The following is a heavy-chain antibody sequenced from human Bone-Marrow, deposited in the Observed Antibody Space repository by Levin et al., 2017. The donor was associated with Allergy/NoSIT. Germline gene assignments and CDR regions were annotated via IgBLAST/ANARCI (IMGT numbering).Heavy chain of an antibody. CDR3: ARGHLPYYYYGMDV. Sequence: ASVKVSCKASGFTFTTYGLTWVRQAPGRGLEWMGWVSAYSGNTNYALNLQDRVTMTTDTATNTAYMELRSLRSDDTAIYYCARGHLPYYYYGMDVWAQGTTVVVSS. J-gene: IGHJ6*02. V-gene: IGHV1-18*01. CDR1: GFTFTTYG. CDR2: VSAYSGNT.